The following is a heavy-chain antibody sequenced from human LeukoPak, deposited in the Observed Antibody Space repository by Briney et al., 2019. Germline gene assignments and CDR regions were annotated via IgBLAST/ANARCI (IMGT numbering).Heavy chain of an antibody. CDR2: IWYDGSNK. D-gene: IGHD3-22*01. CDR3: AKTSGYPPQDYYMDV. J-gene: IGHJ6*03. CDR1: GFTFSSYG. Sequence: WGSLRLSCAASGFTFSSYGMHWVRQAPGKGLEWVAVIWYDGSNKYYADSVKGRFTISRDNSKNTLYLQMNSLRAEDTAVYYCAKTSGYPPQDYYMDVWGKGTTVTVSS. V-gene: IGHV3-33*06.